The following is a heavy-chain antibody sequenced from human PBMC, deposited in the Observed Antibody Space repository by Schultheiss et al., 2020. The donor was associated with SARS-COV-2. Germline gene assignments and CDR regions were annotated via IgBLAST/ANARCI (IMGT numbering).Heavy chain of an antibody. Sequence: GGSLRLSCAASGFTVSSNYMSWVRQAPGKGLEWVSVIYSGGSTYYADSVKGRFTISRDNAKNSLYLQMNSLRAEDTAVYYCARVSGYCFDYWGQGTLVTVSS. D-gene: IGHD6-25*01. V-gene: IGHV3-53*01. CDR1: GFTVSSNY. CDR2: IYSGGST. J-gene: IGHJ4*02. CDR3: ARVSGYCFDY.